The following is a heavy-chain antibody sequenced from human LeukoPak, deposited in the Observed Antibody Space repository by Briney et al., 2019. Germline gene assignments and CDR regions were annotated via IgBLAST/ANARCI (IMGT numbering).Heavy chain of an antibody. D-gene: IGHD1-26*01. CDR2: IKDDVSEK. CDR3: GKDRGGSYTLSLDY. CDR1: GFTFSSYW. J-gene: IGHJ4*02. V-gene: IGHV3-7*03. Sequence: GGSLRLSCAASGFTFSSYWMSWVRQAPGKGLEWVAGIKDDVSEKYYVESVKGRFTISRDNAKNSLYLQMNSMRAEDTAVYYCGKDRGGSYTLSLDYWGQGTLVTVSS.